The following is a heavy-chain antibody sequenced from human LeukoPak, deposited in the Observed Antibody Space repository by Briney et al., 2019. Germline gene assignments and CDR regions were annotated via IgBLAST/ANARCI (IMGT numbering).Heavy chain of an antibody. CDR3: ASLVVVVPAAMGGSDY. Sequence: PSETLSLTCAVYGGSFSGYYWSWIRQPPGKGLEWIGEINHSGSTNYNPSLKSRVTISVDTSKNQFSLKRSSVTAADTAVYYCASLVVVVPAAMGGSDYWGQGTLVTVAS. D-gene: IGHD2-2*01. J-gene: IGHJ4*02. V-gene: IGHV4-34*01. CDR1: GGSFSGYY. CDR2: INHSGST.